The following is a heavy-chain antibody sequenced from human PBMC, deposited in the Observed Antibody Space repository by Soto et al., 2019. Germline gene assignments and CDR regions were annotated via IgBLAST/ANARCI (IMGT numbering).Heavy chain of an antibody. J-gene: IGHJ4*02. CDR1: GYTFTSYD. D-gene: IGHD6-19*01. V-gene: IGHV1-8*01. CDR2: MNPNSGNT. Sequence: QVQLVQSGAEVKKPGASVKVSCKASGYTFTSYDINWVRQATGQGREWMGWMNPNSGNTGYAQKFQGRVTMPRNNSRSTAYMELSSLRSEYTAVYYCARELSSGWFSNWGQGTLVTVSS. CDR3: ARELSSGWFSN.